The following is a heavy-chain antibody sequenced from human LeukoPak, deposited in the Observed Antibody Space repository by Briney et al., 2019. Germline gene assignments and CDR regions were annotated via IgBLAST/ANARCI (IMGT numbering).Heavy chain of an antibody. V-gene: IGHV4-4*07. Sequence: PSETLSLTCTVSGGSISSYYWSWIRQPAGKGLEWIGRIYTSGSTNYNPSLKSRVTMSVDTSKNQFSLKLSSVTAADTAVYYCARNATSSDVIVAPARGYFDYWGQGILVTVSS. CDR1: GGSISSYY. CDR2: IYTSGST. D-gene: IGHD6-13*01. CDR3: ARNATSSDVIVAPARGYFDY. J-gene: IGHJ4*02.